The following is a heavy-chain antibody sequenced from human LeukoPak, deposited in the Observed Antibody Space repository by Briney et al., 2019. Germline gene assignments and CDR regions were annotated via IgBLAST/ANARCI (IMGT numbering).Heavy chain of an antibody. V-gene: IGHV1-18*01. CDR2: ISAYNGNT. J-gene: IGHJ6*03. D-gene: IGHD3-3*01. CDR3: ASEGYDFWSGTTSYYYYMDV. CDR1: GYTFTSYG. Sequence: ASVKVSCKASGYTFTSYGISWVRQAPGQGLEWVGWISAYNGNTNYAQKLQGRVTMTTDTSTSTAYMELRSLRSDDTAVYYCASEGYDFWSGTTSYYYYMDVWGKGTTVTVSS.